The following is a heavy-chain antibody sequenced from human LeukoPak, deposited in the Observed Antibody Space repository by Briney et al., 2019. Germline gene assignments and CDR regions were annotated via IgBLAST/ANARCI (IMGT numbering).Heavy chain of an antibody. Sequence: ASVKVSCKASGYTFTSYDINWVRQATGQGLEWMGWMNPNSGNTGYAQKFQGRVTITRNTSISTAYMERSSLRSEDTAVYYCARGLYSSSWYERDYWGQGTLVTVSS. CDR3: ARGLYSSSWYERDY. J-gene: IGHJ4*02. D-gene: IGHD6-13*01. CDR1: GYTFTSYD. CDR2: MNPNSGNT. V-gene: IGHV1-8*03.